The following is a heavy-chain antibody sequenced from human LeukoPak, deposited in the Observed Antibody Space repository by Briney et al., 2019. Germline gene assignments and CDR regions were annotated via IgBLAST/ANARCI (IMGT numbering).Heavy chain of an antibody. V-gene: IGHV3-64D*09. CDR3: VKRYSSGWYDS. CDR1: GFTFSTYV. D-gene: IGHD6-19*01. Sequence: GGSLRLSCSASGFTFSTYVMHWVRQAPGKGLEYVSATSSDGGGTYYADSVKGRFTISRDNSKNTLYLQMSSLRAEDTAVYYCVKRYSSGWYDSWGQGTLVTVSS. J-gene: IGHJ5*01. CDR2: TSSDGGGT.